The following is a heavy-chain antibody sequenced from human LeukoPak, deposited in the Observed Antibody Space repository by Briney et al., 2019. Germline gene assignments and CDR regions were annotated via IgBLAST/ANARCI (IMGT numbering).Heavy chain of an antibody. J-gene: IGHJ5*02. Sequence: GASVKVSCKTSGYTFTDDYMHWVRQAPGQGLEFMGWINPDSGFTNLAPKFQGRVTLTRDTSISTAYMELRRLRPDDTAVYYCARDGGPPRSDCRSISCYARWYFDPWGQGTLVTVSS. CDR1: GYTFTDDY. CDR2: INPDSGFT. D-gene: IGHD2-2*01. V-gene: IGHV1-2*02. CDR3: ARDGGPPRSDCRSISCYARWYFDP.